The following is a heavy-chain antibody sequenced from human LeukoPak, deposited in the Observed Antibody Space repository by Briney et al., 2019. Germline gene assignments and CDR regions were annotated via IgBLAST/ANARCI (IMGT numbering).Heavy chain of an antibody. Sequence: GGSLRLSCAASGFTFSSYAMSWVRQAPGKGLEWVPALSGSGANTYYADSVKGRFTISRDNSKNTLYLQVNSLRAEDTAVYYCAKGVGCSGGTCYSGHGMDVWGQGTTVTVSS. J-gene: IGHJ6*02. D-gene: IGHD2-15*01. CDR2: LSGSGANT. CDR3: AKGVGCSGGTCYSGHGMDV. CDR1: GFTFSSYA. V-gene: IGHV3-23*01.